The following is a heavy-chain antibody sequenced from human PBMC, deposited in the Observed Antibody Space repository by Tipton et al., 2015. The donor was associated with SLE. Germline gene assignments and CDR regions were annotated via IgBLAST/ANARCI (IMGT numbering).Heavy chain of an antibody. J-gene: IGHJ6*03. D-gene: IGHD2-8*01. Sequence: TLSLTCSVSGDSISSGTYYWSWIRQPAGKGLEWIGRFSSTGNTDYNPSLTSRVTISKDTFKNQFSLRLSSVTAADTAVYYCVRESPYCTNGVCLYFYYYMDVCGKGTTVTVSS. CDR2: FSSTGNT. CDR1: GDSISSGTYY. V-gene: IGHV4-61*02. CDR3: VRESPYCTNGVCLYFYYYMDV.